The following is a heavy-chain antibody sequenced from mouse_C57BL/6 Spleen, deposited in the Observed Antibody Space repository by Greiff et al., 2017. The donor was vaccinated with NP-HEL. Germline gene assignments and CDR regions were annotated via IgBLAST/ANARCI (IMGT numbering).Heavy chain of an antibody. Sequence: EVQLQQSGPELVKPGASVKISCKASGYTFTDYYMNWVKQSHGKSLEWIGDINPNNGGTSYNQKFKGKATLTVDKSSSTAYMELRSLTSEDSAVYYCARAEPHSYYSNYPYAMDYWGQGTSVTVSS. CDR3: ARAEPHSYYSNYPYAMDY. D-gene: IGHD2-5*01. V-gene: IGHV1-26*01. CDR2: INPNNGGT. J-gene: IGHJ4*01. CDR1: GYTFTDYY.